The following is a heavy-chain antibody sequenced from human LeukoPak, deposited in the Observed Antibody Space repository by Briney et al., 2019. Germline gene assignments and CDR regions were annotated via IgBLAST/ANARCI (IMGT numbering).Heavy chain of an antibody. V-gene: IGHV1-2*02. Sequence: ASVKVFCKASGYTFTGYYMHWVRQAPGQGLEWMGWINPNSGATTYAQIFQDRVTMTRDTSISTAYMELSRLRSDDTAVYYCAKVGLEAPFDYWGQGTLVTVSS. D-gene: IGHD3-3*01. CDR2: INPNSGAT. J-gene: IGHJ4*02. CDR1: GYTFTGYY. CDR3: AKVGLEAPFDY.